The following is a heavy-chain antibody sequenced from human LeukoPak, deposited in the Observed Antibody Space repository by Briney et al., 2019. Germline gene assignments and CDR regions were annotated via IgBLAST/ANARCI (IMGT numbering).Heavy chain of an antibody. CDR3: ARGLITENAFDI. Sequence: SETLSLTCTVPGGSISSYYWSWIRQPPGKGLEWIGYMYYIGSTNYNPSLKSRVTISIDTSKNQFSLKLSSVTAADTAVYYCARGLITENAFDIWGQGTMVTVSS. CDR1: GGSISSYY. CDR2: MYYIGST. V-gene: IGHV4-59*01. J-gene: IGHJ3*02. D-gene: IGHD1-20*01.